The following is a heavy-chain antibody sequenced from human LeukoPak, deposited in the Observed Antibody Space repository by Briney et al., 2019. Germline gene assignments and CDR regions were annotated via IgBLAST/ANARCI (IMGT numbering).Heavy chain of an antibody. CDR2: IAADGGVK. CDR1: GITFSRHG. CDR3: AREATWGEWYFDH. V-gene: IGHV3-30*03. D-gene: IGHD3-3*01. J-gene: IGHJ4*02. Sequence: QPGRSLELSCVASGITFSRHGMDWVRQAPGKGREWVAVIAADGGVKQYADSVKGRFTVSRDNSKSTLYLQMNSLSVKDTAIYYCAREATWGEWYFDHWGQGTPVTVSS.